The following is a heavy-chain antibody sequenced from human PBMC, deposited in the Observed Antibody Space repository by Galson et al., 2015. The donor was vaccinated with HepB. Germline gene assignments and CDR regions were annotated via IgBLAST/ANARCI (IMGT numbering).Heavy chain of an antibody. CDR1: GFSFSSYW. D-gene: IGHD6-6*01. Sequence: SLRLSCAASGFSFSSYWMNWVRQAPGKGLEWVANIKEDGSEEYYADSVRGRFTISRDNAKNSLYLQMNSLRAEDTAVYYCARDDPVGGRHQGVDYWGQGTLVTVSS. V-gene: IGHV3-7*03. CDR3: ARDDPVGGRHQGVDY. CDR2: IKEDGSEE. J-gene: IGHJ4*02.